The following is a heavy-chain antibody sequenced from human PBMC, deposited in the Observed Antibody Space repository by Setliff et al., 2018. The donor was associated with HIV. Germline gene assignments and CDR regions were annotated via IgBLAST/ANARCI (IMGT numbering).Heavy chain of an antibody. CDR3: ARGTGSYGSDY. D-gene: IGHD5-18*01. Sequence: SETLSLTCTVSGGSISSGDYYWSWIRQPPGKGLEWIGCISTSGSTNYNPSLKSRVIISIDTSKNQFALKLSSVTAADTAVYYCARGTGSYGSDYWGQGTLVTVSS. CDR2: ISTSGST. J-gene: IGHJ4*02. CDR1: GGSISSGDYY. V-gene: IGHV4-61*02.